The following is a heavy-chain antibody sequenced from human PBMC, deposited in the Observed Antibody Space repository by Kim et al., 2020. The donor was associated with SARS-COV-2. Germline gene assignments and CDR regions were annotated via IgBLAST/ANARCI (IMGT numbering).Heavy chain of an antibody. J-gene: IGHJ5*02. D-gene: IGHD3-10*01. Sequence: SETLSLTCTVSGYSISSGYYWGWIRQPPGKGLEWIGSIYHSGSTYYNPSLKSRVTISVDTSKNQFSLKLSSVTAADTAVYYCARDCNGRLLWFGEPPERNRFDPWGQGTLVTVSS. CDR3: ARDCNGRLLWFGEPPERNRFDP. CDR1: GYSISSGYY. CDR2: IYHSGST. V-gene: IGHV4-38-2*02.